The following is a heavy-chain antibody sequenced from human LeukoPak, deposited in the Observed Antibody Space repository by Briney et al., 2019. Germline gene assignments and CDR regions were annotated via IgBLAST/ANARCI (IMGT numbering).Heavy chain of an antibody. CDR2: INPNTGFT. J-gene: IGHJ3*02. D-gene: IGHD6-19*01. V-gene: IGHV1-2*02. CDR1: GYTLTGYY. Sequence: ASVKVSCKASGYTLTGYYIHWVRQAPGQGLDWMGWINPNTGFTNYTQKFQGRITMTRDTSISTAYMELSRLRSDDTAVYYCARSWLAPDAFDIWGQGTLVTVSS. CDR3: ARSWLAPDAFDI.